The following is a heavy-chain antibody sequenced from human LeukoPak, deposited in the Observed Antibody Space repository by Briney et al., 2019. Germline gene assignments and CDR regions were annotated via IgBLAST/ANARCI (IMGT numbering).Heavy chain of an antibody. CDR3: ATVAGYGENY. J-gene: IGHJ4*02. CDR2: ISSSGSTI. CDR1: GFTFSSYW. V-gene: IGHV3-48*04. Sequence: PGGSLRLSCAASGFTFSSYWMHWVRQAPGKGLEWVSYISSSGSTIYYADSVKGRFTISRDNAKNSLYLQMNSLRAEDTAVYYCATVAGYGENYWGQGTLVTVSS. D-gene: IGHD3-10*01.